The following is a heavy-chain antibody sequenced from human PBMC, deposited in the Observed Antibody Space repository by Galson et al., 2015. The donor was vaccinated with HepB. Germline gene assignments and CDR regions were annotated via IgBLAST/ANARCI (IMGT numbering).Heavy chain of an antibody. CDR1: GGSFSGYY. J-gene: IGHJ5*02. D-gene: IGHD2-2*02. CDR3: ARGRSGYCSSSSCYRDNWFDP. Sequence: ETLSLTCAVYGGSFSGYYWSWIRQPPGKGLEWIGEINQSGSTIYNPPLQSRVTISIDTSKNQFPLKLSSVTAADTAVCYCARGRSGYCSSSSCYRDNWFDPWGQGTLVTVSS. V-gene: IGHV4-34*01. CDR2: INQSGST.